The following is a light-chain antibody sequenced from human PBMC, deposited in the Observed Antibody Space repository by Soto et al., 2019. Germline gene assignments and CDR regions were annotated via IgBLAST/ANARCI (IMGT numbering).Light chain of an antibody. J-gene: IGKJ3*01. CDR2: AAS. V-gene: IGKV1-39*01. Sequence: IQMTQSPSSLSAFVGDRVTITCRASRDISDDMGWYQHKPGSPPKLLISAASRLQSGVPSRFSGSGSGTGFTLTISSLQPEDFATYYCQQSYSAPLTFGPGTKVDI. CDR3: QQSYSAPLT. CDR1: RDISDD.